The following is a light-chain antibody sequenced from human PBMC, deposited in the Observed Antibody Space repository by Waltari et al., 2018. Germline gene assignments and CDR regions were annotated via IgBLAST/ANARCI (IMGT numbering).Light chain of an antibody. Sequence: HSVLTQPPSVSGAPGQRVIISCTGGSSNIGAGYHVHWYQQLPGSGPKLLIYATGNRPSGVPDRFSGSKAGASAYLAITGLQAEDEADYYCQSYENDLGGDWVFGGGTKLTV. CDR3: QSYENDLGGDWV. J-gene: IGLJ3*02. CDR2: ATG. V-gene: IGLV1-40*01. CDR1: SSNIGAGYH.